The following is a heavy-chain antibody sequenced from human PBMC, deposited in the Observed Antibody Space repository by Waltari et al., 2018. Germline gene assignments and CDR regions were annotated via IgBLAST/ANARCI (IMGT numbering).Heavy chain of an antibody. D-gene: IGHD6-13*01. CDR2: ISYDGSNK. CDR1: GFTFSSYA. CDR3: ARDRSSSEYFQH. V-gene: IGHV3-30*01. Sequence: QVQLVESGGGVVQPGRSLRLSCAASGFTFSSYAMHWVRQAPGKGLAWVAVISYDGSNKYYADSVKGRFTISRDNSKNTLYLQMNSLRAEDTAVYYCARDRSSSEYFQHWGQGTLVTVSS. J-gene: IGHJ1*01.